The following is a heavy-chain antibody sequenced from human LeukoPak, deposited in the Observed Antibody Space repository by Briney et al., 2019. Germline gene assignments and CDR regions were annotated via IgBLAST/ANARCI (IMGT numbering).Heavy chain of an antibody. J-gene: IGHJ4*02. Sequence: ASVQVSCKASGGTFSSYAISWVRQAPGQGLEWMGGIIPIFGTANYAQKFQGRVTITADESTSTAYMELSSLRSEDTAVYYCATVTVVNPTGVFDYWGQGTLVTVSS. V-gene: IGHV1-69*13. CDR1: GGTFSSYA. CDR3: ATVTVVNPTGVFDY. D-gene: IGHD4-23*01. CDR2: IIPIFGTA.